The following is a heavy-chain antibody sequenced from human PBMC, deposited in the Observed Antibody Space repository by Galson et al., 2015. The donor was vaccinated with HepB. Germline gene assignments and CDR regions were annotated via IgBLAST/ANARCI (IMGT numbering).Heavy chain of an antibody. CDR2: INAGNGNT. V-gene: IGHV1-3*01. Sequence: SVKVSCKASGYTFTSYAMHWVRQAPGQRLEWMGWINAGNGNTKYSQKFQGRVAITRDTSASTAYMELSSLRSEDTAVYYCARSNPPQGYCSGGSCYVGWFDPWGQGTLVTVSS. J-gene: IGHJ5*02. D-gene: IGHD2-15*01. CDR3: ARSNPPQGYCSGGSCYVGWFDP. CDR1: GYTFTSYA.